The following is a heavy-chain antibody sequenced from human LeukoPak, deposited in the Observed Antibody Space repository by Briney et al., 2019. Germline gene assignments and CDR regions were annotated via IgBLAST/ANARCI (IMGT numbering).Heavy chain of an antibody. CDR1: GLTFSTYE. V-gene: IGHV3-48*03. CDR2: ISSSGSTI. J-gene: IGHJ4*02. D-gene: IGHD5-24*01. CDR3: ARDGDGYNWGYYFDY. Sequence: PGGSLRLSCAAPGLTFSTYEMNWVRQAPGKGLERVSYISSSGSTIYYADSVKGRFTISRDNAKNSLYLQMNSLRAEDTAVYYCARDGDGYNWGYYFDYWGQGTLVTVSS.